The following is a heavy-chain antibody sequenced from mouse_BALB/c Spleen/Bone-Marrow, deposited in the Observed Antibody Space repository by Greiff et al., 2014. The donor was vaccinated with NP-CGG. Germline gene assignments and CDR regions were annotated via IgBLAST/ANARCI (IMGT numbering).Heavy chain of an antibody. CDR2: ISYSGST. V-gene: IGHV3-2*02. CDR3: ANWGPYYFDY. Sequence: VQLKESGPGLVKPSQSLSLTCTVTGYSITSDYAWNWIRQFPGNKLEWMGYISYSGSTSYNPSLKSRISTTRDTSKNQFFLQLNSVTTEDTATYYCANWGPYYFDYWGQGTTLTVSS. CDR1: GYSITSDYA. J-gene: IGHJ2*01. D-gene: IGHD4-1*02.